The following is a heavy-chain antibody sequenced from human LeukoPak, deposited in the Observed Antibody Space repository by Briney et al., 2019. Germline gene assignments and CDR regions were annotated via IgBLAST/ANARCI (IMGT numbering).Heavy chain of an antibody. Sequence: GGSLRLSCAASGLTLSSYWMKWARQARWKGLEWVASINHNGNVNYYEDSVKGRFTISRDNAKNSLYLQMSNLRAEDTAVYFCARGGGLDVWGQGATVTVSS. J-gene: IGHJ6*02. V-gene: IGHV3-7*03. CDR2: INHNGNVN. CDR3: ARGGGLDV. CDR1: GLTLSSYW. D-gene: IGHD3-16*01.